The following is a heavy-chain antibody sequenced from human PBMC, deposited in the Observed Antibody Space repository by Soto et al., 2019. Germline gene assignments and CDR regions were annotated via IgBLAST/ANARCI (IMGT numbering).Heavy chain of an antibody. Sequence: PSETLSLTCTVSGGSISSYYWSWIRQPPGKGLEWIGYIYYSGSTNYNPSLKSRVTISVDTSKNQFSLKLSSVTAADTAVYCCARATNYYGSGRFWFDPWGQGTLVTVSS. CDR2: IYYSGST. CDR3: ARATNYYGSGRFWFDP. V-gene: IGHV4-59*01. CDR1: GGSISSYY. J-gene: IGHJ5*02. D-gene: IGHD3-10*01.